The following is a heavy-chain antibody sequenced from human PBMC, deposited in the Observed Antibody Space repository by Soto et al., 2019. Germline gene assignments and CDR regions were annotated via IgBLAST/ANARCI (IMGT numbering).Heavy chain of an antibody. CDR3: ARDPPRRYHYDQGLDX. CDR1: GYTFTSYG. Sequence: ASVNVSCKASGYTFTSYGISWVRQAPGQGLEWMGWISAYNGNTNYAQKLQGRVTMTTDKTTSTADMELRSLRSDDTAVYYCARDPPRRYHYDQGLDXWGQGTLVTVSX. CDR2: ISAYNGNT. J-gene: IGHJ4*02. V-gene: IGHV1-18*04. D-gene: IGHD3-10*02.